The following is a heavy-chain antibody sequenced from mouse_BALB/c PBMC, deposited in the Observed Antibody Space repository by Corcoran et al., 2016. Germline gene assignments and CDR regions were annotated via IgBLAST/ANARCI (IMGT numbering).Heavy chain of an antibody. V-gene: IGHV1-84*02. Sequence: IPLQQSGPELVKPGASVKISCKASGYTFTDYYINWVKQKPGQGLEWIGWIYPGRGNTKYNEKFKGKATLTVDTSASTAYMQLGSLTSEDTAVYFWARPIYDYGSSYVYWGQGTTLTVSS. CDR2: IYPGRGNT. CDR3: ARPIYDYGSSYVY. D-gene: IGHD1-1*01. J-gene: IGHJ2*01. CDR1: GYTFTDYY.